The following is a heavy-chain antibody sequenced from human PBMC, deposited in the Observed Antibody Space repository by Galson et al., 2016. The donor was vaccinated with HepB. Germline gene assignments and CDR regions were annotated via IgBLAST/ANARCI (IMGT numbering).Heavy chain of an antibody. V-gene: IGHV3-7*01. CDR3: ARGPGSYYRGREYYYGMDV. J-gene: IGHJ6*02. D-gene: IGHD3-10*01. CDR2: IKQDGSEK. Sequence: SLRLSCAASGFSFSNFWMSWVRQAPGKGLEWVANIKQDGSEKYYVDSVRGRFTISRDNSKNTLYLQMNSLRAEDTAVYYCARGPGSYYRGREYYYGMDVWGQGTTVTVSS. CDR1: GFSFSNFW.